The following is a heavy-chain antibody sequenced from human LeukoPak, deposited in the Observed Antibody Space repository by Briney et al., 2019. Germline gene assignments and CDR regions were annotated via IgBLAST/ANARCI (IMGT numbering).Heavy chain of an antibody. CDR1: GFTFDVYA. CDR2: ISWNSGSI. CDR3: ARDLGAWELLSVLIY. Sequence: GGSLRLSCAASGFTFDVYAMHWVRQAPGKGLEWVSGISWNSGSIGYADSVKGRFTISRDNAKNTLYLQMNSLRAEDTAVYYCARDLGAWELLSVLIYWGQGTLVTVSS. V-gene: IGHV3-9*01. J-gene: IGHJ4*02. D-gene: IGHD1-26*01.